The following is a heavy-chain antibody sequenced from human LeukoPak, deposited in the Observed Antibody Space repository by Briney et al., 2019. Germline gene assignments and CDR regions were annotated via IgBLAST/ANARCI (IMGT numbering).Heavy chain of an antibody. CDR2: ISSSSSTI. CDR3: ARDGQLNRLDY. CDR1: GFTFSSYS. V-gene: IGHV3-48*04. J-gene: IGHJ4*02. Sequence: PGGSLRLSCAASGFTFSSYSMNWVRQAPGKGLEWVSYISSSSSTIYYADSVKGRFTISRDNAKNSLYLQMNSLRAEDTAVYYCARDGQLNRLDYWGQGTLVTVSS. D-gene: IGHD5-18*01.